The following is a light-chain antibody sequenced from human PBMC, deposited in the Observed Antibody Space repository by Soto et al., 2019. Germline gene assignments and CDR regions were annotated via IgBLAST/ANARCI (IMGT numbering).Light chain of an antibody. CDR1: QDLDSW. Sequence: DIQMTQSPSSLSASVGDRVTITCRASQDLDSWLAWYQQKPGEAPKVLIYAASNLRSGVPSRFSGSGSGADFSLTISSLQPEDVATYYCKQSRSFPLTFGGGTKVEIK. CDR3: KQSRSFPLT. CDR2: AAS. J-gene: IGKJ4*01. V-gene: IGKV1-12*01.